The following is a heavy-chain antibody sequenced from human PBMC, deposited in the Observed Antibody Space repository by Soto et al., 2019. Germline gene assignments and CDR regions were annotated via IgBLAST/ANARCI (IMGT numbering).Heavy chain of an antibody. D-gene: IGHD3-22*01. J-gene: IGHJ3*02. Sequence: GASVKVSCKASGYTFTGYYIHWVRQAPGQGLEWMGGIIHIFGTANYAQKFQGRVTITADESTSTAYMELSSLRSEDTAVYYCARSLADSTYYYDSSGDAFDIWGQGTMVTVSS. V-gene: IGHV1-69*13. CDR3: ARSLADSTYYYDSSGDAFDI. CDR1: GYTFTGYY. CDR2: IIHIFGTA.